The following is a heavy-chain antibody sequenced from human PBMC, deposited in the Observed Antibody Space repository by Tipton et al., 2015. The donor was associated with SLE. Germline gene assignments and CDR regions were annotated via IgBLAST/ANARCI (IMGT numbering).Heavy chain of an antibody. D-gene: IGHD7-27*01. CDR2: IYYTGIT. CDR3: ARHAWGSNWYFDL. Sequence: TLSLTCTVSGGSIGSYYWSWIRQPPGKGLEWIGYIYYTGITNYNPSLESRVTISLDTSKNHFSLKLNSVTAADTAVYYCARHAWGSNWYFDLWGRGTLVTVSA. V-gene: IGHV4-59*08. J-gene: IGHJ2*01. CDR1: GGSIGSYY.